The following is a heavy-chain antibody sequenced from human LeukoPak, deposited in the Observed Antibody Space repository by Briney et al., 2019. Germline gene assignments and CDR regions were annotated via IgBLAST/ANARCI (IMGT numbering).Heavy chain of an antibody. J-gene: IGHJ4*02. D-gene: IGHD6-13*01. V-gene: IGHV6-1*01. CDR2: TYYRSKWYN. Sequence: SQTLSLTCALSGDSVSSNSAAWNWIRQSPSRCLESLGRTYYRSKWYNDYAVSVKSRITINPDTSKNQFSLQLNSVAPEDTAVYYCARGDSSWYYFDYWGQGTLVTVSS. CDR1: GDSVSSNSAA. CDR3: ARGDSSWYYFDY.